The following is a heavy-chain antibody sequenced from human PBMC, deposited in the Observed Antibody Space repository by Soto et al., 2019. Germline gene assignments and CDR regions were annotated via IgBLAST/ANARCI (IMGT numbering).Heavy chain of an antibody. J-gene: IGHJ4*02. CDR1: GFTFSSYD. V-gene: IGHV3-64*01. D-gene: IGHD1-7*01. CDR3: VRWVSGNYGY. CDR2: ISSNGGTT. Sequence: EVQLAESGGGMVPPGGYLRLSCVASGFTFSSYDMPWVRQAQGKGLEYVSSISSNGGTTYYGNSVKGRFTISRDNSKNTLYPYMGSLRAEDMAVYYCVRWVSGNYGYWGQGTLVTVSS.